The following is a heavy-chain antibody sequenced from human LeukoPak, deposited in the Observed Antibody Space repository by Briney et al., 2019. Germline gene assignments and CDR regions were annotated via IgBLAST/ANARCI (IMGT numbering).Heavy chain of an antibody. CDR2: INPSGGST. J-gene: IGHJ4*02. D-gene: IGHD6-19*01. CDR3: AREVRQWLGFDY. CDR1: RYTFTSYY. V-gene: IGHV1-46*01. Sequence: GASVKVSCKASRYTFTSYYMHWVRQAPGQGLEWMGIINPSGGSTSYAQKFQGRVTMTGDTSTSTVYMELSSLRSEDTAVYYCAREVRQWLGFDYWGQGTLVTVSS.